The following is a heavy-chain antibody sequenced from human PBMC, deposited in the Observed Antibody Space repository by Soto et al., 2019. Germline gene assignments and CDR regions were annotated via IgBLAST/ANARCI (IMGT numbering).Heavy chain of an antibody. CDR2: ISAYNGNT. Sequence: GASVKVSCKASGYTFTSYGISWVRQAPGQGLEWMGWISAYNGNTNYAQKLQGRVTMTTDTSTSTAYMELRSLRSDDTAVYYCARLYYYGSGSYYQERYYYMDVWGKGTTVTVSS. CDR1: GYTFTSYG. D-gene: IGHD3-10*01. J-gene: IGHJ6*03. CDR3: ARLYYYGSGSYYQERYYYMDV. V-gene: IGHV1-18*01.